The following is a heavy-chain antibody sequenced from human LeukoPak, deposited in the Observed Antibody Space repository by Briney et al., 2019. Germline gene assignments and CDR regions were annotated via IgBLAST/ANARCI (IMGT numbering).Heavy chain of an antibody. J-gene: IGHJ6*03. CDR3: ARSASSTTCYMCNYYYYMDV. V-gene: IGHV3-21*01. CDR1: GFTFSSYS. D-gene: IGHD2-2*02. Sequence: PGGSLRLSCAASGFTFSSYSVNWVRQAPGKGLEWVSSISSSSSYIYYADSVKGRFTISRDNAKNSLYLQMNSLRAEDTAVYYCARSASSTTCYMCNYYYYMDVWGKGTTVTISS. CDR2: ISSSSSYI.